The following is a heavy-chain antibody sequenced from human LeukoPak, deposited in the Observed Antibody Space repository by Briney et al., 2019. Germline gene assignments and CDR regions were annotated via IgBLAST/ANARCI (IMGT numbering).Heavy chain of an antibody. CDR2: IWYDGSNK. D-gene: IGHD2-2*01. CDR1: GFTFGSYG. V-gene: IGHV3-33*01. Sequence: GRSLRLSCAASGFTFGSYGMHWVRQAPGKGMEWVAVIWYDGSNKYYADSVKGRFTISRDNSKNTLYLQMNSLRAEDTAVYYCARAASSGPAYYFDYWGQGTLVTVSS. CDR3: ARAASSGPAYYFDY. J-gene: IGHJ4*02.